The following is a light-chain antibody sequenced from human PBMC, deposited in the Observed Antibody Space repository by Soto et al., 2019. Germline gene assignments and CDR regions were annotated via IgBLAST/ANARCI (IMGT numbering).Light chain of an antibody. CDR1: SSDVGGYNY. CDR2: EVS. V-gene: IGLV2-14*01. Sequence: QSALTQPASVSGSPGQSITISCTGTSSDVGGYNYVSWYQQHPGKAPKLMIYEVSNRPSGVSNRFSGSKSGYTASLTISGLQAEDEADYYCSSYTSSSTFYVFGTGTKVTV. J-gene: IGLJ1*01. CDR3: SSYTSSSTFYV.